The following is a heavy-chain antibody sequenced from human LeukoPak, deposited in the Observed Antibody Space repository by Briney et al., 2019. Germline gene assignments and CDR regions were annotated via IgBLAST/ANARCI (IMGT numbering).Heavy chain of an antibody. V-gene: IGHV3-30*04. J-gene: IGHJ4*02. CDR2: ISYDGSNK. D-gene: IGHD2-2*01. CDR1: GFTFSNYA. CDR3: AGPSSSTLWGYFDY. Sequence: GGSLRLSCAASGFTFSNYAMHWVRQAPGKGLEWVAVISYDGSNKYYADSVKGRFTISRDNSKNTLYLQMNSLRAEDTAVYYCAGPSSSTLWGYFDYWGQGTLVTVSS.